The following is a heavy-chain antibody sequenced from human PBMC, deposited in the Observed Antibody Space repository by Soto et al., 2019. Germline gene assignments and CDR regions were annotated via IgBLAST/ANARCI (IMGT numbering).Heavy chain of an antibody. CDR3: AKDQDYVFWSGPPAY. CDR1: VFTFSSYA. Sequence: GSLRLSCAASVFTFSSYAISWVRQAPWKGLEWVSAISGSGGSTYYADSVKGRFTISRDNSKNTLYLQMNSLRAEDTAVYYCAKDQDYVFWSGPPAYWGQGTLVTVPS. CDR2: ISGSGGST. J-gene: IGHJ4*02. D-gene: IGHD3-3*01. V-gene: IGHV3-23*01.